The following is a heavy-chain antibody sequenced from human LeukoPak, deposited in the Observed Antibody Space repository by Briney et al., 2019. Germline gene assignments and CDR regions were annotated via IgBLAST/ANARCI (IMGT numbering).Heavy chain of an antibody. CDR1: GFTFSSYA. Sequence: HTGGSLRLSCAASGFTFSSYAMSWVRQAPGEGLEWVSAISGSGGSTYYADSVKGRFTISRDNSKNTLYLQMNSLRAEDTAVYYCAKIPAVAGTQPAGYYYYYMDVWGKGTTVTVSS. CDR3: AKIPAVAGTQPAGYYYYYMDV. V-gene: IGHV3-23*01. D-gene: IGHD6-19*01. J-gene: IGHJ6*03. CDR2: ISGSGGST.